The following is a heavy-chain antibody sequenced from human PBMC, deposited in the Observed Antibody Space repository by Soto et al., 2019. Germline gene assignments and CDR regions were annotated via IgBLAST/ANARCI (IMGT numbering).Heavy chain of an antibody. Sequence: LSLTCAVSGYSISSGYHWGWIRQPPGKGLEWLGSVHHSGSTYYNPSLKSRLTISVDKSKNQFSLNMTSVTAADTAVYYCARQDRVVVEGGWLHPWGQGTMLTVYS. V-gene: IGHV4-38-2*01. J-gene: IGHJ5*02. CDR3: ARQDRVVVEGGWLHP. D-gene: IGHD2-15*01. CDR2: VHHSGST. CDR1: GYSISSGYH.